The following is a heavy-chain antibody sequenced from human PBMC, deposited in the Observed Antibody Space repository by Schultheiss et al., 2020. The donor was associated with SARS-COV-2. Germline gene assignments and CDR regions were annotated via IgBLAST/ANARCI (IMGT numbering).Heavy chain of an antibody. J-gene: IGHJ6*02. V-gene: IGHV1-18*04. Sequence: ASVKVSCKASGYTFTGYYMHWVRQAPGQGLEWMGWISAYNGNTNYAQKLQGRVTMTTDTSTSTAYMELRSLRSDDTAVYYCARPRYDILTGYGSMDVWGQGTTVTVSS. CDR2: ISAYNGNT. D-gene: IGHD3-9*01. CDR3: ARPRYDILTGYGSMDV. CDR1: GYTFTGYY.